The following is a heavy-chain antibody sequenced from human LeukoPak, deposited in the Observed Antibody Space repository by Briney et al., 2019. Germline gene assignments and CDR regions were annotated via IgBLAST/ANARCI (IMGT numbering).Heavy chain of an antibody. V-gene: IGHV3-30*04. CDR2: ISYAGSNK. CDR1: GFTFSSYA. D-gene: IGHD3-3*01. J-gene: IGHJ3*02. CDR3: ARGHYDFWSGYYSPGDAFDI. Sequence: GGSLRLSCAASGFTFSSYAMHWVRQAPGKGLEWVAVISYAGSNKYYADSVKGRFTISRDNSKNTLYLQMNSLRAEDTAVYYCARGHYDFWSGYYSPGDAFDIWGQGTMVTVSS.